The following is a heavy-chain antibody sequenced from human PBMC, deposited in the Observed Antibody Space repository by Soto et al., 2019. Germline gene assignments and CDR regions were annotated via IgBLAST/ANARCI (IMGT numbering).Heavy chain of an antibody. Sequence: ASVKGACKTSGYTFTRAAMRWVRQAKGQGLEWMGWISVYNGFTHYAQKFRGRVTVTAETSTSTVYMELRSLTSDDTAVYYCAREFEGQSSSWPFDYWGQGTLVTVSS. J-gene: IGHJ4*02. CDR2: ISVYNGFT. CDR3: AREFEGQSSSWPFDY. V-gene: IGHV1-18*01. D-gene: IGHD6-13*01. CDR1: GYTFTRAA.